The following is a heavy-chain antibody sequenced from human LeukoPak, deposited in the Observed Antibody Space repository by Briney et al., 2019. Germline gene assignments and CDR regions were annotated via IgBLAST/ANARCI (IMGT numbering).Heavy chain of an antibody. CDR2: IGDSVGRT. D-gene: IGHD3-22*01. V-gene: IGHV3-23*01. CDR3: AKRGVVIRVILVGFHKEAYYFDS. Sequence: PGGSLRLSCAASGIPLRNYGMTWVRQAPGKGLEWVAVIGDSVGRTNYANSVKGRLTISRDNPNITLYLQMNSLRAEDTAVYFCAKRGVVIRVILVGFHKEAYYFDSWGQGALVTVSS. J-gene: IGHJ4*02. CDR1: GIPLRNYG.